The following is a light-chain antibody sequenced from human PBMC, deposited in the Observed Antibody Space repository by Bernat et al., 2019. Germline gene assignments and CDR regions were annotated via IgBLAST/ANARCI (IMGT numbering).Light chain of an antibody. J-gene: IGLJ2*01. Sequence: QSVLTQPLSASGTPGQRVTISCSGSSSNIGSNTVNWYQQLPGTGPKLLIYSNNQRPSGVPDRFSGSKSGTSASLAISELQSEDEADYYCAAWDDSLNAVVFGGGTKLTVL. V-gene: IGLV1-44*01. CDR2: SNN. CDR3: AAWDDSLNAVV. CDR1: SSNIGSNT.